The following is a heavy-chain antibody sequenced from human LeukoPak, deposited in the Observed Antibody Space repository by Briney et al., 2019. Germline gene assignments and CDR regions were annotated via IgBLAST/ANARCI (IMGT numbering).Heavy chain of an antibody. CDR2: INSDGINT. Sequence: PTGGSLRLSCAASGFTFSNYWMHWVRQAPGKGLVWVSRINSDGINTSYADSVKGRFTISRDNAKNSLYLQMNSLRAEDTAVYYCARSYCSGGSCYYPYYWGQGTLVTVSS. CDR1: GFTFSNYW. J-gene: IGHJ4*02. CDR3: ARSYCSGGSCYYPYY. V-gene: IGHV3-74*01. D-gene: IGHD2-15*01.